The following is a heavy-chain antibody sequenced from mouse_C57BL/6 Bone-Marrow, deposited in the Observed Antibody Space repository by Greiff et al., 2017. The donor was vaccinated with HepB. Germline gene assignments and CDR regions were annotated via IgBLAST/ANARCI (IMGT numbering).Heavy chain of an antibody. V-gene: IGHV10-1*01. CDR2: IRSKSNNYAT. Sequence: EVKLVESGGGLVQPKGSLKLSCAASGFSFNTYAMNWVRQAPGKGLEWVARIRSKSNNYATYYAESVKDRFTISRDDSESMLYLQMNNLKTEDTAMYYCVRIYYGNLMDYWGQGTSVTVSS. D-gene: IGHD2-1*01. J-gene: IGHJ4*01. CDR3: VRIYYGNLMDY. CDR1: GFSFNTYA.